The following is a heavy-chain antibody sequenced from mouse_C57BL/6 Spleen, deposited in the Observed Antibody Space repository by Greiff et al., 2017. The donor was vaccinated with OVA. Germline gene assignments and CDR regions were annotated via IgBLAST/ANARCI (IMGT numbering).Heavy chain of an antibody. J-gene: IGHJ1*03. CDR3: ARSPYYYGSSDGYFDV. V-gene: IGHV1-84*01. CDR2: IYPGSGNT. CDR1: GYTFTDYY. Sequence: LMESGPELVKPGASVKISCKASGYTFTDYYINWVKQRPGQGLEWIGWIYPGSGNTKYNEKFKGKATLTVDTSSSTAYMQLSSLTSEDSAVYFCARSPYYYGSSDGYFDVWGTGTTVTVSS. D-gene: IGHD1-1*01.